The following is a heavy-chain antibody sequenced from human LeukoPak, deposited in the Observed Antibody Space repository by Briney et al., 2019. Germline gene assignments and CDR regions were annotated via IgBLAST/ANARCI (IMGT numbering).Heavy chain of an antibody. CDR3: AKGSRGSYDY. Sequence: RGSLRLSCAASGFTFNSYAMTWVRQAPEKGLEWVSSIIDSGISTYYGDSVKGRFTISRDNSKNTLYLQMNSLRAEDTAVYYCAKGSRGSYDYWGQGTLVTVSS. CDR2: IIDSGIST. V-gene: IGHV3-23*01. J-gene: IGHJ4*02. CDR1: GFTFNSYA. D-gene: IGHD1-26*01.